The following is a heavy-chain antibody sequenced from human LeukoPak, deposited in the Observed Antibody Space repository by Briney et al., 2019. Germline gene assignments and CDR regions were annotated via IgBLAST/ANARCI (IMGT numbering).Heavy chain of an antibody. Sequence: PSETLSLTCTVSGGSISSSSYYWGWIRQPPGKGLEWIGTIYYSGSTYYNPSLKSRVTISVDTSKNQFSLKLSSVTAADTAVYYCARSTGIGSYPFDYWGQGTLVTVSS. J-gene: IGHJ4*02. CDR1: GGSISSSSYY. D-gene: IGHD1-26*01. CDR2: IYYSGST. CDR3: ARSTGIGSYPFDY. V-gene: IGHV4-39*07.